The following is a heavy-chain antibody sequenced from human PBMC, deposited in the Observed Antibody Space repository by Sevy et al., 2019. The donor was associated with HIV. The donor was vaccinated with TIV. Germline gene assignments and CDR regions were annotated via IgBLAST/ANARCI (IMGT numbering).Heavy chain of an antibody. J-gene: IGHJ3*02. CDR2: IGTAGDT. CDR3: ARETRYSGSYYLGDDAFDI. V-gene: IGHV3-13*01. Sequence: GGSLRLSCAASGFTFSRYDMHWVRQATGKGLEWVSSIGTAGDTYYPGTVKGRFTISRENAKKSLYLQMNSLRAGDTAVYHCARETRYSGSYYLGDDAFDIWGQGTMVTVSS. D-gene: IGHD1-26*01. CDR1: GFTFSRYD.